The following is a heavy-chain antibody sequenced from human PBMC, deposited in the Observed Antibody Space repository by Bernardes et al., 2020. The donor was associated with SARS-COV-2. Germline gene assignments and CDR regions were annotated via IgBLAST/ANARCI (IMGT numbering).Heavy chain of an antibody. CDR2: INHSGST. V-gene: IGHV4-34*01. J-gene: IGHJ6*02. CDR3: HLEWLREPEYYYYYYGMDV. D-gene: IGHD3-3*01. CDR1: GGSFSGYY. Sequence: SETLSLTCAVYGGSFSGYYWSRIRQPPGKGLEWIGEINHSGSTNYNPSLKSRVTISVDTSKNQFSLKLSSVTAADTAVYYCHLEWLREPEYYYYYYGMDVWGQGTTVTVSS.